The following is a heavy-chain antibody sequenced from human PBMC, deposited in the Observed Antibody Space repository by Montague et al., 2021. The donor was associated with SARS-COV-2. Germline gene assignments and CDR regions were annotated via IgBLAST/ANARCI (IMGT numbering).Heavy chain of an antibody. CDR1: GFTFSSHY. CDR3: AREAVVLLPTTMDDAFDV. J-gene: IGHJ3*01. V-gene: IGHV3-7*05. D-gene: IGHD3-10*01. CDR2: IKQDGSEK. Sequence: SLRLSCAASGFTFSSHYVTWVRQAPGKGLEWVGNIKQDGSEKFYADFVKGRFTISRDNAENEVFLQMNGLRVDDTAVYYCAREAVVLLPTTMDDAFDVWGQETMVTVSS.